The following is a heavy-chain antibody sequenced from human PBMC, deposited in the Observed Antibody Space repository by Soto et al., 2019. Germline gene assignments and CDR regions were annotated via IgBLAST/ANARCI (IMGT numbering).Heavy chain of an antibody. CDR2: IYYSGST. CDR1: GGSISSSSYY. V-gene: IGHV4-39*01. CDR3: ARLWLADWFDP. J-gene: IGHJ5*02. Sequence: SETLSLTCTVSGGSISSSSYYWGSIRQPPGKGLEWIGSIYYSGSTYYNPSLKSRVTISVDTSKNQFSLKLSSVTAADTAVYYCARLWLADWFDPWGQGTLVTVS. D-gene: IGHD5-12*01.